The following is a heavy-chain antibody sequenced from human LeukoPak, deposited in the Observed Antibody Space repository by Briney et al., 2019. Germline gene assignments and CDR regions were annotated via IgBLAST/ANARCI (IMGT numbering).Heavy chain of an antibody. Sequence: GGSLRLPCAASGFTFSSYSMNWVRQAPGKGLEWVSYISSSSSTIYYADSVKGRFTISRDNAKNSLYLQMNSLRAEDTAVYYCARSVVISPAAPYIWFDPWGQGTLVTVSS. CDR2: ISSSSSTI. V-gene: IGHV3-48*01. D-gene: IGHD6-25*01. J-gene: IGHJ5*02. CDR3: ARSVVISPAAPYIWFDP. CDR1: GFTFSSYS.